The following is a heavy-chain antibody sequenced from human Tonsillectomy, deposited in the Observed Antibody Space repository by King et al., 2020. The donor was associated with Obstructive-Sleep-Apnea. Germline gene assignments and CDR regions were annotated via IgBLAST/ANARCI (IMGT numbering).Heavy chain of an antibody. CDR2: INHSGTT. CDR3: ERDLWGKYDSGSYRFDH. Sequence: VQLQQWGAGLLKPSETLSLTCAVSGVSFSGYYWTWIRQSPEKGLEWIGEINHSGTTNYNPSLKSRVTISVDTSKNQFSLNLTSMTTADTAMYYCERDLWGKYDSGSYRFDHWGQGTLVTVSS. CDR1: GVSFSGYY. D-gene: IGHD3-10*01. V-gene: IGHV4-34*01. J-gene: IGHJ4*02.